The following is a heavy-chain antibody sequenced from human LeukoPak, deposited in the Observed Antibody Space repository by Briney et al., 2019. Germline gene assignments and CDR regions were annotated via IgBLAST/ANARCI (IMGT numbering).Heavy chain of an antibody. V-gene: IGHV1-69*10. J-gene: IGHJ5*02. CDR1: GGTFSDYA. Sequence: SVKVSCKASGGTFSDYALNWVRQAPGQGLEWMGVFIPVLGTANSTQNFQDRVSITADISTHTVYMELSSLKSEDTAVYYCARSRSALLRYFDWTAWFDPWGQGTLVTVSS. D-gene: IGHD3-9*01. CDR2: FIPVLGTA. CDR3: ARSRSALLRYFDWTAWFDP.